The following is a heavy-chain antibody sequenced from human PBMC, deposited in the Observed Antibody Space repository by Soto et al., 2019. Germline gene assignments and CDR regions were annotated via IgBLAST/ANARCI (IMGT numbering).Heavy chain of an antibody. J-gene: IGHJ4*02. CDR2: FDVGNGDT. V-gene: IGHV1-3*01. D-gene: IGHD6-19*01. CDR3: ARDLGGWTDY. CDR1: GYIFTNYG. Sequence: ASVKVSCKASGYIFTNYGIHWVRQAPGQRLEWMGWFDVGNGDTKYSQKFQGRVTITRDTSASTAYMELSSLRSEDTAVYYCARDLGGWTDYWGQGTLVTVSS.